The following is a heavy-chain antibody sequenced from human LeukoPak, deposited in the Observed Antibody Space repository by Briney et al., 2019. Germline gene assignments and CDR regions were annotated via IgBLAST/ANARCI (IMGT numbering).Heavy chain of an antibody. D-gene: IGHD1-14*01. CDR3: ARVKFQTTLDY. CDR1: GDTFSSYY. J-gene: IGHJ4*02. Sequence: ASVKVSCKASGDTFSSYYVHWVRQAPGQGLEWMGIMNPSGGSIRYAQKFQGRVTMTRDMSTSTVYMELSSLRSDDTAVYFCARVKFQTTLDYWGQGTLVTVSS. V-gene: IGHV1-46*01. CDR2: MNPSGGSI.